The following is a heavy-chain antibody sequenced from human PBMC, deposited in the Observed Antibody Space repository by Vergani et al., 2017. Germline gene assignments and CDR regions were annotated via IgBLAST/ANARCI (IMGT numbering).Heavy chain of an antibody. Sequence: EVQLLESGGDLVQPGGSLRLSCTASGFIFSTYAMSWVRQAPGKGLEWVSGISASAAPTYYADSVKGRVTISRDNSKNTLYLQMNSLRVEDTAVYYCGRGSDNYNWGQGTLVTVSS. D-gene: IGHD5-24*01. V-gene: IGHV3-23*01. CDR1: GFIFSTYA. CDR2: ISASAAPT. J-gene: IGHJ4*02. CDR3: GRGSDNYN.